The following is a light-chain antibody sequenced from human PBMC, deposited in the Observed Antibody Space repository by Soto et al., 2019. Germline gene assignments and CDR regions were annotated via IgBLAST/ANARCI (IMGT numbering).Light chain of an antibody. CDR1: QSMSTNY. V-gene: IGKV3-20*01. Sequence: EIVLAQSPDTLSLSPGERATLSCRTSQSMSTNYLAWYQQKSGQPPRLLIYGASIRATGIPDRFSGSGSGTDFTLTISRLEPEDFVVYYCHQYDSSPPTFGGGAKVEIK. J-gene: IGKJ4*01. CDR2: GAS. CDR3: HQYDSSPPT.